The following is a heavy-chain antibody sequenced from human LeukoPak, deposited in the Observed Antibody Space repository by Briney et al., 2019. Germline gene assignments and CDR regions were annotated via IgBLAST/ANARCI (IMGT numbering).Heavy chain of an antibody. J-gene: IGHJ3*02. Sequence: NPGGSLRLSCTASGFTFTSYGMNWVRQAPGKGLEWVSFIDTSGSYTYYGDSLKGRVTISRDNAKNSPYLQMNGLRAEDTAVYYCARGRSITLLRGVAMSDGFDIWGQGAMVTVSS. CDR3: ARGRSITLLRGVAMSDGFDI. V-gene: IGHV3-21*01. D-gene: IGHD3-10*01. CDR2: IDTSGSYT. CDR1: GFTFTSYG.